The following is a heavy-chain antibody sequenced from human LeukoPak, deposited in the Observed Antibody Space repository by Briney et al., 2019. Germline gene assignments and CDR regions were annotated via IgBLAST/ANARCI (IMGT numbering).Heavy chain of an antibody. CDR3: TSGSGDASGDY. V-gene: IGHV3-49*04. J-gene: IGHJ4*02. D-gene: IGHD5-12*01. Sequence: GGSLRLSCTASGFTFGDYAMSWVRQAPGKGLEWVGFIRSKAYGGTTEYAASVKGRLTISRDDSKSIAYLQMNSLKTEDTAVYYCTSGSGDASGDYWGQGTLVTVSS. CDR1: GFTFGDYA. CDR2: IRSKAYGGTT.